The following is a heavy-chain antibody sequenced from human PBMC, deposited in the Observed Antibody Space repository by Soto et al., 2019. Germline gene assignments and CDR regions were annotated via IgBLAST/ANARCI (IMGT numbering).Heavy chain of an antibody. D-gene: IGHD2-8*01. CDR2: ARNKVNGYII. CDR3: ARLMGTSFDL. Sequence: GSLRLSCAASGFTFTDHYMDWVRQAPGKGLEWVGRARNKVNGYIIAYAASVEGRFIISRDDSKNSLYLQMNSLRTEDTAIYFCARLMGTSFDLWGQGTLVTVSS. J-gene: IGHJ4*02. CDR1: GFTFTDHY. V-gene: IGHV3-72*01.